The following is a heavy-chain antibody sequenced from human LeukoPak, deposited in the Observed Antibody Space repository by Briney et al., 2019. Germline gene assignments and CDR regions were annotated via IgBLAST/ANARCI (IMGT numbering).Heavy chain of an antibody. V-gene: IGHV1-3*03. CDR3: ARDNDSRDPPHFDY. Sequence: ASVKVSCKASGYDFTKYAVQWVRQAPGQRLEWMGWIDAGNGRTKYSQDFQGRVTITRDTSASIAYMELSSLRSEDTAVYYCARDNDSRDPPHFDYWGQGTLVTVSS. D-gene: IGHD3-16*01. CDR2: IDAGNGRT. J-gene: IGHJ4*02. CDR1: GYDFTKYA.